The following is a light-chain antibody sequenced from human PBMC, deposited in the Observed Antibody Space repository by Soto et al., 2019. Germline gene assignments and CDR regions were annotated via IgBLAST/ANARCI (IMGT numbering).Light chain of an antibody. CDR2: RAS. V-gene: IGKV1-5*03. CDR3: QQYNTFSFT. Sequence: DIQMTQSPSTLSASLGDRVTITCRASRAISDWLAWYQQRPGKAPKLLIYRASRLESGVPSRFSGSGSGTEFTLTISGLQPDDFATYYCQQYNTFSFTFGNGTKLEI. CDR1: RAISDW. J-gene: IGKJ2*01.